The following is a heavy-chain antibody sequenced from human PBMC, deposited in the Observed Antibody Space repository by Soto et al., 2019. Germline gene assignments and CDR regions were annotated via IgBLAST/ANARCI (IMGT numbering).Heavy chain of an antibody. CDR2: ISAYNGNT. V-gene: IGHV1-18*01. J-gene: IGHJ3*02. Sequence: ASVKVSCKASGYTFTSYFISWVRQAPGQGLEWMGWISAYNGNTNYVQKLQGRVTMTTDTSTSTAYMELRSLRSEDTAVYYCATALTIFDNDAFDIWGQGTMVTVSS. CDR3: ATALTIFDNDAFDI. CDR1: GYTFTSYF. D-gene: IGHD3-3*01.